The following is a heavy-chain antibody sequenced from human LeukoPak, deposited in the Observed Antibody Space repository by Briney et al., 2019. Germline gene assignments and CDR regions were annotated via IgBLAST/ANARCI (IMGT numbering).Heavy chain of an antibody. J-gene: IGHJ6*02. V-gene: IGHV3-21*01. CDR3: ARGISSSWTFYYYYGMDV. CDR2: ISSSSNYI. CDR1: GFTFSTYG. D-gene: IGHD6-13*01. Sequence: GGSLRLSCVASGFTFSTYGMNWVRQAPGKGLEWVSSISSSSNYIYYADSVKGRFTISRDNAKNSLYLQMNSLRDEDTAVYYCARGISSSWTFYYYYGMDVWGQGTTVTVSS.